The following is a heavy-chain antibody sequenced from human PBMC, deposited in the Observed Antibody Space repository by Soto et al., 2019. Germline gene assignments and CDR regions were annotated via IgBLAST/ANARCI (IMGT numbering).Heavy chain of an antibody. V-gene: IGHV3-33*01. D-gene: IGHD4-17*01. Sequence: ESGGGVVQPGTSLRLSCAASGFSFSDYGMHWVRQAPGKGLEWVAVIWFDGSNKYYAESVKGRFTISRDNSKNTVDLQMDRLRADATAVYYCARRRSTVTTAWFYHAMDVWGQGTTVTVSS. CDR1: GFSFSDYG. CDR3: ARRRSTVTTAWFYHAMDV. J-gene: IGHJ6*02. CDR2: IWFDGSNK.